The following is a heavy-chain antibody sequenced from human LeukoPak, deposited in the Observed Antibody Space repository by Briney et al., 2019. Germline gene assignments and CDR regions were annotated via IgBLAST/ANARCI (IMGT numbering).Heavy chain of an antibody. V-gene: IGHV3-23*01. CDR2: ISGSGGST. J-gene: IGHJ6*02. CDR1: GFTFSSYA. D-gene: IGHD1-26*01. Sequence: GGSLRLSCAASGFTFSSYAMNWVRQAPGKGLEWVSAISGSGGSTYYADSVKGRFTISRDNSKNTLYLQMNSLRAEDTAVYYCANSIVGATTGYYGMDVWGQGTTVTVSS. CDR3: ANSIVGATTGYYGMDV.